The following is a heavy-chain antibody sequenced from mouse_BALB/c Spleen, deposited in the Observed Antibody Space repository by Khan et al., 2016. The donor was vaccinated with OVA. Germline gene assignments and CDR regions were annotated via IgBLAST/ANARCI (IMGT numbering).Heavy chain of an antibody. V-gene: IGHV9-3-1*01. CDR3: ARCNSDFDY. Sequence: QIQLVQSGPELKKPGETVKISCKASGYSFTNYVMNWVKQAPGKGLKWMGWINTYIGEPTYSDDFKGRFAFSLETSASTAYLQINNRKNYDTSTYFCARCNSDFDYWVQCTTLTFSS. J-gene: IGHJ2*01. CDR2: INTYIGEP. D-gene: IGHD2-1*01. CDR1: GYSFTNYV.